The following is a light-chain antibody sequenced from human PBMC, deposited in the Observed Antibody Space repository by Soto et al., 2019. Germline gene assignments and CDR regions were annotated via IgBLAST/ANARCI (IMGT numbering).Light chain of an antibody. Sequence: EIVLTQSPGTLSLSPGERATLSCRASQSVSSSYLAWYQQKPGQAPRLLIYDASSRATGIPDRFSGSGSGTDFTHTISRLEPEDFAVYYCQQFVSSRTFGQGTKVDIK. CDR1: QSVSSSY. V-gene: IGKV3-20*01. J-gene: IGKJ1*01. CDR2: DAS. CDR3: QQFVSSRT.